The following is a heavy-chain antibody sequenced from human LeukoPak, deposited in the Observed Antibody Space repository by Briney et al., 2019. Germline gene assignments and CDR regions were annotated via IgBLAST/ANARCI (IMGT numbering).Heavy chain of an antibody. Sequence: ASVKVSCKASGYTFTGYYMHWVRQAPGQGLEWVGWINPNSGGTNYAQKFQGRVTMTRDTSISTAYMELSWLRSDDTAVYYCARGDFYDSSGYYKNKEYFQHWGQGTLVTVSS. D-gene: IGHD3-22*01. J-gene: IGHJ1*01. CDR1: GYTFTGYY. V-gene: IGHV1-2*02. CDR3: ARGDFYDSSGYYKNKEYFQH. CDR2: INPNSGGT.